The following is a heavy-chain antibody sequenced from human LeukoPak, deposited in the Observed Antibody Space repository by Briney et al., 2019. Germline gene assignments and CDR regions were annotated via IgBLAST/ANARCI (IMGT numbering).Heavy chain of an antibody. D-gene: IGHD3-22*01. CDR3: AREAGRFYYDSSGEFDY. J-gene: IGHJ4*02. CDR1: GFTFSSYA. Sequence: GRSLRLSCAASGFTFSSYAMHWVRPAPGKGLEWGAVISYDGSNKYYADSVKGRFTISRDNSKNTLYLQMNSLRAEDTAVYYCAREAGRFYYDSSGEFDYWGQGTLVTVSS. CDR2: ISYDGSNK. V-gene: IGHV3-30*04.